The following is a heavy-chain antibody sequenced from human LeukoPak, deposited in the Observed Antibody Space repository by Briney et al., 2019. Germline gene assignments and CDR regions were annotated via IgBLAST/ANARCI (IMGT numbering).Heavy chain of an antibody. CDR1: GFTFSSYS. D-gene: IGHD3-22*01. Sequence: GGSLRLSCAASGFTFSSYSMNWVRQAPGKGLEWVSSISSSSSYIYYADSVKGRFTISRDNAKNSLYLQMNSLRAEDTAVYYCARVLYHLYDSSGYYNYWGQGTLVTVSS. J-gene: IGHJ4*02. V-gene: IGHV3-21*01. CDR2: ISSSSSYI. CDR3: ARVLYHLYDSSGYYNY.